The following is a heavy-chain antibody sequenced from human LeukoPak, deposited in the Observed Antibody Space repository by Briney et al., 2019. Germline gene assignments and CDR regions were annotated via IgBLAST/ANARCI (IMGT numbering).Heavy chain of an antibody. CDR2: IKEHGSET. J-gene: IGHJ4*02. CDR3: ARGHYDDYE. Sequence: GGSLRLSCAASGFNFNTYWMNWVRRAPGKGLEWVANIKEHGSETYYVDSVKGRFTISRDNAKNSLYLQMNSLGAEDTAVYYCARGHYDDYEWGRGTLVTVSS. V-gene: IGHV3-7*01. CDR1: GFNFNTYW. D-gene: IGHD3-16*01.